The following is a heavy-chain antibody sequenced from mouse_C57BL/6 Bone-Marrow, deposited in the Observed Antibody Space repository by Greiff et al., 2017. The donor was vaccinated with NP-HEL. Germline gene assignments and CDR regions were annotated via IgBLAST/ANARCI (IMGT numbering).Heavy chain of an antibody. CDR3: AREGRSSYWYFDV. J-gene: IGHJ1*03. D-gene: IGHD1-1*01. CDR1: GFTFSSYA. V-gene: IGHV5-4*01. CDR2: ISDGGSYT. Sequence: VQLKESGGGLVKPGGSLKLSCAASGFTFSSYAMSWVRQTPEKRLEWVATISDGGSYTYYPDNVKGRFTISRDNAKNNLYLQMSHLKSEDTAMYYCAREGRSSYWYFDVWGTGTTVTVSS.